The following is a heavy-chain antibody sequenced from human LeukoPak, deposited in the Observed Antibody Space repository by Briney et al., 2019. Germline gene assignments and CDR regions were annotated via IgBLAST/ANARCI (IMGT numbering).Heavy chain of an antibody. CDR1: GGSFSGYY. V-gene: IGHV4-34*01. CDR3: ARGPGYSRGYFQH. CDR2: INHSGST. D-gene: IGHD5-12*01. J-gene: IGHJ1*01. Sequence: SETLSLTCAVYGGSFSGYYWSWIRQPPGKGLEWIGEINHSGSTNYNPSLKSRVTISVDTSKNQFSLKLSSVTAADTAVYYCARGPGYSRGYFQHWGQGTLVTVSS.